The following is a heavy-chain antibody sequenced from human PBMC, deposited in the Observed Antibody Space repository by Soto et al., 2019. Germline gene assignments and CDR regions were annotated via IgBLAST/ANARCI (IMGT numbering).Heavy chain of an antibody. Sequence: GGSLRLSCVASGFMFRNSSMNWVRQAPGKGLEWIAYISSRSSTIYYADSVKGRFTISRDNAKNSLYLQTNSLGDEDTAVYYCARGLVLHKWFDPWGLGSLVTVSS. CDR3: ARGLVLHKWFDP. CDR2: ISSRSSTI. V-gene: IGHV3-48*02. J-gene: IGHJ5*02. CDR1: GFMFRNSS. D-gene: IGHD6-6*01.